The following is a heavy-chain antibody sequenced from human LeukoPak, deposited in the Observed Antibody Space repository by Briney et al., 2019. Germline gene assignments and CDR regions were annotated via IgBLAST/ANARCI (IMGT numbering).Heavy chain of an antibody. CDR2: IYYSGST. D-gene: IGHD2/OR15-2a*01. V-gene: IGHV4-39*01. CDR3: ARQNRVPAFDY. CDR1: GGSISSSSYY. Sequence: SETLSLTCTASGGSISSSSYYWGWIRQPPGKGLEWIGSIYYSGSTYYNPSLKSRVTISVDTSKNQFSLKLSSVTAADTAVYYCARQNRVPAFDYWGQGTLVTVSS. J-gene: IGHJ4*02.